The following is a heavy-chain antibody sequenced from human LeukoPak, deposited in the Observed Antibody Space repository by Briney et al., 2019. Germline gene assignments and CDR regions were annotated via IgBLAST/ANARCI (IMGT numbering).Heavy chain of an antibody. D-gene: IGHD2-2*01. CDR2: INAYNGNT. J-gene: IGHJ4*02. CDR3: ARESEGYCSSTSCYLFFDY. V-gene: IGHV1-18*01. Sequence: ASVKVSCKASGYTFTSYGISWVRQAPGQGLEWMGWINAYNGNTNYAQKLQGRVTMTTDTSTNTAYMELRSLRSDDTAVYYCARESEGYCSSTSCYLFFDYWGQGTLVTVSS. CDR1: GYTFTSYG.